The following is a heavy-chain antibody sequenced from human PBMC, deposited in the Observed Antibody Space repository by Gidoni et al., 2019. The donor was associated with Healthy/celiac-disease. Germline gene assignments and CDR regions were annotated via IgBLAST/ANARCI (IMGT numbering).Heavy chain of an antibody. Sequence: QVQLQESGPGLVKPSETLSLTCTVSGGSISSYYWSWIRQPPGKGLEWIGYLYYSGSSNYNPSLKRRVPVSIYTSKNQFSLRLRSVPAADTAVYYCARAGGGLLPFDYWGRGTLVAVSS. V-gene: IGHV4-59*01. CDR1: GGSISSYY. J-gene: IGHJ4*02. CDR2: LYYSGSS. D-gene: IGHD1-26*01. CDR3: ARAGGGLLPFDY.